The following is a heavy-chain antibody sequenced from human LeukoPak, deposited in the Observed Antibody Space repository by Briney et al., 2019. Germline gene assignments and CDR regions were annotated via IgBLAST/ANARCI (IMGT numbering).Heavy chain of an antibody. J-gene: IGHJ5*02. CDR3: ARDGCSGGSCYTWVGCFDP. Sequence: PGGSLRLSCAASGFTFSSYSMNWVRQAPGKGLEWVSSISSSRSYIYYADSVKGRFTISRAKAKNSLYLQRNSLGAEDTAEYYCARDGCSGGSCYTWVGCFDPWGQGTLVTVSS. CDR2: ISSSRSYI. CDR1: GFTFSSYS. D-gene: IGHD2-15*01. V-gene: IGHV3-21*01.